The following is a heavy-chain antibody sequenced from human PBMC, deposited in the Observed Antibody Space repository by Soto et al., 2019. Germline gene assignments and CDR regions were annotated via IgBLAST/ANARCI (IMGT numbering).Heavy chain of an antibody. V-gene: IGHV3-23*01. D-gene: IGHD3-10*01. J-gene: IGHJ4*02. CDR1: GFTFSSYA. CDR3: AKVSTYYYGSGSYSPVDD. Sequence: PGGSLRLSCAASGFTFSSYAMSWVRQAPGKGLEWVSAISGSGGSTYYADSVKGRFTISRDNSKNTLYLQMNSLRAEDTAVYYCAKVSTYYYGSGSYSPVDDWGQGTLVTVSS. CDR2: ISGSGGST.